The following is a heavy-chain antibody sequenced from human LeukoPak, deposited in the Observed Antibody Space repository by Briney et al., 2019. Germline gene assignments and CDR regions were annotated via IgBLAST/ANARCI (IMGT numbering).Heavy chain of an antibody. J-gene: IGHJ5*02. CDR1: GFTFSSYA. CDR3: ARGFCSSTSCPAYP. Sequence: QPGRSLRLSCAASGFTFSSYAMHWVRQAPGKGLEWVAVISYDGSNKYYADSVRGRFTISRDNSKNTPYLQMNGLRAEDTAVYYCARGFCSSTSCPAYPWGQGTLVTVSS. V-gene: IGHV3-30*04. CDR2: ISYDGSNK. D-gene: IGHD2-2*01.